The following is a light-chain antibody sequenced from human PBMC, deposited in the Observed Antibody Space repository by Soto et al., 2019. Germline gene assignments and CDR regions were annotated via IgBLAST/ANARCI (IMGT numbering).Light chain of an antibody. CDR3: QQYGSSPYT. V-gene: IGKV3D-20*01. CDR2: DSS. J-gene: IGKJ2*01. CDR1: QSVSSIY. Sequence: EIVLTQSPATLSLSPGERATLCCGASQSVSSIYLAWYQQKPGLAPRLLIYDSSSMATDIPDRFSGSGSGTDFTLTISRLEPEDFAVYYCQQYGSSPYTFGQGTKLEI.